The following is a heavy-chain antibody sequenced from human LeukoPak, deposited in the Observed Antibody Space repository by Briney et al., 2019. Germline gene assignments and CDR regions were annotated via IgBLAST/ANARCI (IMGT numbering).Heavy chain of an antibody. J-gene: IGHJ3*02. CDR2: INPNSGGS. V-gene: IGHV1-2*02. CDR3: ARVHSYYYDSSGYAFDS. D-gene: IGHD3-22*01. CDR1: GYTYTGYY. Sequence: ASVQDSCKASGYTYTGYYMHWVRQAPGRGREGMGWINPNSGGSHYVQKIRGRVTMTKDTSIRTAYMELSRLRSDAMAVYCCARVHSYYYDSSGYAFDSWGQGTMVTVSS.